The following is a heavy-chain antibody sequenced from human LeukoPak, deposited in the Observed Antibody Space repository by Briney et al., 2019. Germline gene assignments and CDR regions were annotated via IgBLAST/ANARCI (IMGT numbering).Heavy chain of an antibody. CDR2: INNDGGDI. J-gene: IGHJ4*02. CDR1: GFTFSRYW. CDR3: ARRRYESSGYYLIDY. V-gene: IGHV3-74*01. D-gene: IGHD3-22*01. Sequence: PGGSLRLSCAASGFTFSRYWMHWVRQAPGKGLVWVSRINNDGGDISYADSVKGRFTISRDNAKNTLFLQMNSLRAEDTAVYYCARRRYESSGYYLIDYWGQGTLVTVSS.